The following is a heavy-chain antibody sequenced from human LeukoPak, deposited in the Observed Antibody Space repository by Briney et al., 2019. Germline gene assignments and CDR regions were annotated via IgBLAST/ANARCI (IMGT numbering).Heavy chain of an antibody. Sequence: GGSLRLSCAASGFTFSSYWMSWVRQAPGKGLEWVANIKQDGSEKYYVDSVKGRFTISRDNAKNSLYLQMNSLRSEDTAVYYCARANQSAVRGVIWWFDPWGQGTLVTVSS. D-gene: IGHD3-10*01. CDR2: IKQDGSEK. J-gene: IGHJ5*02. V-gene: IGHV3-7*03. CDR3: ARANQSAVRGVIWWFDP. CDR1: GFTFSSYW.